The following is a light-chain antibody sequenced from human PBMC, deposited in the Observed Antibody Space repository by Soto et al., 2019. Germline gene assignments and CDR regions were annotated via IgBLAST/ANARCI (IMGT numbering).Light chain of an antibody. CDR2: GAP. Sequence: ENVLTQSPGTLSLSPGERATLSCRASQTVYNGFLAWYQQKPGQAPRLLIYGAPSRATGIPDRFGGSGSGTDFTLTISSLEPEDFAVYYCQQYVSSPRTFGQGTKVDIK. V-gene: IGKV3-20*01. CDR3: QQYVSSPRT. CDR1: QTVYNGF. J-gene: IGKJ1*01.